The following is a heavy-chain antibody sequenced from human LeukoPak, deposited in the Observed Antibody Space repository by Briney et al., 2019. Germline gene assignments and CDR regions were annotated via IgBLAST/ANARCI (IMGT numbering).Heavy chain of an antibody. D-gene: IGHD4-23*01. CDR2: IIPIFGTA. CDR3: ARGVLRWSLAYYFDY. V-gene: IGHV1-69*06. Sequence: GASVKVSCKASGGTFSSYAISWVRQAPGQGLEWMGGIIPIFGTANYAQKFQGRVTITADKSTSTAYMELSSLRSEDTAVYYCARGVLRWSLAYYFDYWGQGTLVTVSS. CDR1: GGTFSSYA. J-gene: IGHJ4*02.